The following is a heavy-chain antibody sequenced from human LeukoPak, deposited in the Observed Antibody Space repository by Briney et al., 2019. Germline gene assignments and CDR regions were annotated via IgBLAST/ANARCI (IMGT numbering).Heavy chain of an antibody. J-gene: IGHJ4*02. D-gene: IGHD4-17*01. CDR3: ARSGAYMTTVPRD. CDR1: GGSISGGGYS. CDR2: IYDSGST. Sequence: SQTLSLTCAVSGGSISGGGYSWSWIRQPPGMNLEWIGYIYDSGSTNYNPSLKSRVTISVDTSKNQFSLKLSSVTAADTAVYYCARSGAYMTTVPRDWGQGTLVTVSS. V-gene: IGHV4-30-2*02.